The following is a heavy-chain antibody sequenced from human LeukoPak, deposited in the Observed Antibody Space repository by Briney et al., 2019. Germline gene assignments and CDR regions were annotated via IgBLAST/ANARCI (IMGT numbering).Heavy chain of an antibody. J-gene: IGHJ4*02. CDR1: GFTVSSNY. D-gene: IGHD6-19*01. V-gene: IGHV3-53*04. CDR3: AKSEQWLVLCD. CDR2: IYSGGST. Sequence: PGGSLRLSCAASGFTVSSNYMSWVRQAPGKGLEWVSVIYSGGSTYYADSVKGRFTISRHNSENTLYLQMNSLRAEDTAVYYCAKSEQWLVLCDWGQGTLVTVSS.